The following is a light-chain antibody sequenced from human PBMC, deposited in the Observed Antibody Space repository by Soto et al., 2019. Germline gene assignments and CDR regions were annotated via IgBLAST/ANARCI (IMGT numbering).Light chain of an antibody. V-gene: IGKV3-15*01. CDR1: QSVSSK. J-gene: IGKJ5*01. Sequence: EIVMTQSPATLSVSPGERATLSCRASQSVSSKLAWYQQKPGQAPRLLIYGASTRATGIPARFSGSGSGTEFTLTINSLQSEDFGVYYCHQYNNWPPSTFGQGTRLEIK. CDR2: GAS. CDR3: HQYNNWPPST.